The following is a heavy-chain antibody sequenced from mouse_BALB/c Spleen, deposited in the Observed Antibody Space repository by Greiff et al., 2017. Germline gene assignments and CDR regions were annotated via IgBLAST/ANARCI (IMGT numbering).Heavy chain of an antibody. CDR1: GYTFTSYD. CDR2: IYHGDGST. D-gene: IGHD2-3*01. Sequence: LVESGPELVKPGALVKISCTASGYTFTSYDINWVLQQPGQGLEWIGWIYHGDGSTKNNEKFKDKVTLTADKSASTAYMQLSSLTSENSAVYFSAREEGAGTEGYCVDNWSQGTTLTVAS. V-gene: IGHV1S33*01. J-gene: IGHJ2*01. CDR3: AREEGAGTEGYCVDN.